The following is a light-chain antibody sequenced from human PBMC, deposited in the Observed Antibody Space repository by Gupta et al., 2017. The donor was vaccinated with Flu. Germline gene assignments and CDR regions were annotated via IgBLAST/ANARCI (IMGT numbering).Light chain of an antibody. J-gene: IGKJ1*01. Sequence: VLAQSPGTLSLSPGERATLSCRASQTVTSSYLAWYQQQPGQAPRLLIYGASSRATGIPDRYKGRETGTDLTLTIIRLDPEDFAVFYSQWDGTSRRTCGQGTKVEIK. CDR1: QTVTSSY. CDR3: QWDGTSRRT. V-gene: IGKV3-20*01. CDR2: GAS.